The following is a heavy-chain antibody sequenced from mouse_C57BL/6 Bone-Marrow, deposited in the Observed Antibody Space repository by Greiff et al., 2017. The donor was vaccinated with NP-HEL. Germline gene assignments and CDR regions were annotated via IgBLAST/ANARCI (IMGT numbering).Heavy chain of an antibody. V-gene: IGHV1-61*01. CDR3: ARDYGSSYDY. Sequence: QVQLQQPGAELVRPGSSVKLSCKASGYTFTSYWMDWVKQRPGQGLEWIGNIYPSDSETHYTQKFKDKATLTVDKSSSTAYMQLSSMTSEDYAVYYCARDYGSSYDYWGQGTTLTVAS. CDR1: GYTFTSYW. J-gene: IGHJ2*01. D-gene: IGHD1-1*01. CDR2: IYPSDSET.